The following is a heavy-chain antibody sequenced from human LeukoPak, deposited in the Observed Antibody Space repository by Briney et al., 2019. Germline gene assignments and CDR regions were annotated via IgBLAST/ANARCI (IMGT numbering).Heavy chain of an antibody. CDR2: IWYDGSNK. D-gene: IGHD3-10*01. CDR3: AREPANGSFDY. CDR1: GFTFSSYG. J-gene: IGHJ4*02. V-gene: IGHV3-33*01. Sequence: GGSLRLSCAASGFTFSSYGMHWVRQAPGKGLEWVAVIWYDGSNKYYADSVKGRFTISRDNAKNSLYLQMNSLRAEDTAVYYCAREPANGSFDYWGQGTLVTVSS.